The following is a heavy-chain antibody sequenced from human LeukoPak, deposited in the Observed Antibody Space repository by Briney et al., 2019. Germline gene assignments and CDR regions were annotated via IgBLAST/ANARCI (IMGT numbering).Heavy chain of an antibody. V-gene: IGHV1-2*02. CDR2: INPNSGGT. CDR3: ARNYYDGSGYSTSDC. J-gene: IGHJ4*02. CDR1: GYTFTGYY. D-gene: IGHD3-22*01. Sequence: ASVKVSCKASGYTFTGYYMHWVRQAPGQGLEWMGWINPNSGGTNYAQKFQGRVTMTRDTSISTAYMELSRLRSDDTAVYYCARNYYDGSGYSTSDCWGQGTLVTVSS.